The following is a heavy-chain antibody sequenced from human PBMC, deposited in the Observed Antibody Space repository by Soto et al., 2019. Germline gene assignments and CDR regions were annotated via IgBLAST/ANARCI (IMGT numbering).Heavy chain of an antibody. D-gene: IGHD2-2*02. J-gene: IGHJ5*02. CDR3: ARQGATAATIPLIWLEP. CDR2: IYPDNSDT. CDR1: GYSFAGYW. Sequence: VQLVQSGAEVKKPGESLKISCKGSGYSFAGYWIAWVRQMPGKGLEWMGIIYPDNSDTRYSRSFQGQVTLSADKSIITAYLQSSRLKASDNAVYYCARQGATAATIPLIWLEPWGQGTLVTFSS. V-gene: IGHV5-51*01.